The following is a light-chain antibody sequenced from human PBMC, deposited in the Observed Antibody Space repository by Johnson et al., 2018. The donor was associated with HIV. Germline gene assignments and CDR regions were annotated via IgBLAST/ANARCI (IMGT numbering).Light chain of an antibody. CDR3: GTWDSSLSAYV. CDR2: DNN. J-gene: IGLJ1*01. Sequence: PVLTQPPSVSAAPGQKVTISCSGSSSNIGNNYVSWYQQVPGTAPKLLIYDNNKRPSGIPDRFSGSKSGPSATLGITGLQTGDEADYYCGTWDSSLSAYVFVTVTKVTVL. V-gene: IGLV1-51*01. CDR1: SSNIGNNY.